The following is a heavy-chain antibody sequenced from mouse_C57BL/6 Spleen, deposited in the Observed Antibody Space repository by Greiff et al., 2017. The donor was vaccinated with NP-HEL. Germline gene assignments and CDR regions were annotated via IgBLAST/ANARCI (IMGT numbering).Heavy chain of an antibody. V-gene: IGHV10-3*01. CDR1: GFTFNTYA. CDR2: IRSKSSNYAT. CDR3: VREGVYYYGSSYDYYAMDY. Sequence: EVQLVESGGGLVQPKGSLKLSCAASGFTFNTYAMHWVRQAPGKGLEWVARIRSKSSNYATYYADSVKDRFTISRDDSQSMLYLQMNNLKTEDTAMYYCVREGVYYYGSSYDYYAMDYWGQGTSVTVSS. J-gene: IGHJ4*01. D-gene: IGHD1-1*01.